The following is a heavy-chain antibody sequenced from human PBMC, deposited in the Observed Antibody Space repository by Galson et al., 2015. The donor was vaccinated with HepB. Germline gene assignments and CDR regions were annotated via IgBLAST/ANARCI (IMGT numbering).Heavy chain of an antibody. CDR1: GGTFSCYT. Sequence: SVKVSCKASGGTFSCYTISWVRQAPGQGLEWMGRIIPILNITNYAQKFQGRVTITADKSTSTAYMELSSLRSEDTAVYYCATIAAAGTDYYYYGMDVWGQGTTVTVSS. CDR2: IIPILNIT. D-gene: IGHD6-13*01. J-gene: IGHJ6*02. CDR3: ATIAAAGTDYYYYGMDV. V-gene: IGHV1-69*02.